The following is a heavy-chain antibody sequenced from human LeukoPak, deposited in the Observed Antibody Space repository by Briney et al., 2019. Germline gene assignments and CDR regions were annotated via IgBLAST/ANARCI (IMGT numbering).Heavy chain of an antibody. J-gene: IGHJ6*02. Sequence: SETLSLTCTVSGGSISSYYWSWIRQPPGKGLGWIGYIYYSGSTNYNPSLKSRVTISVDTSKNQFSLKLSSVTAADTAVYYCARDGGTVTTYYYYGMDVWGQGTTVTVSS. CDR3: ARDGGTVTTYYYYGMDV. D-gene: IGHD4-17*01. CDR2: IYYSGST. CDR1: GGSISSYY. V-gene: IGHV4-59*01.